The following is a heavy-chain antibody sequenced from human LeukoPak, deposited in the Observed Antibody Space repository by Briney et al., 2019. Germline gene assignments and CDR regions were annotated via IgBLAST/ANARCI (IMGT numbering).Heavy chain of an antibody. CDR3: ARARLGYSYGLDY. CDR2: IYYSGST. Sequence: SETLSLTCTVSGDSISSSSYYCRWIRQPPGKGLEWIGSIYYSGSTYYNPSLKSRVTISVDTSKNQFSLKLSSVTAADTAVYYCARARLGYSYGLDYWGQGTLVTVSS. V-gene: IGHV4-39*07. D-gene: IGHD5-18*01. CDR1: GDSISSSSYY. J-gene: IGHJ4*02.